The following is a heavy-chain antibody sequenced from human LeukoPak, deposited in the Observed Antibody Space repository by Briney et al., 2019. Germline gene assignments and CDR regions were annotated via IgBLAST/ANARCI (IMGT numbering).Heavy chain of an antibody. CDR3: ARGVYCSGGSCYHGHFDY. J-gene: IGHJ4*02. D-gene: IGHD2-15*01. Sequence: GASVKVSCKVSGYTLTELSMHWVRQAPGPGLEWMGGIIPIFGTANYAQKFQGRVTITADESTSTAYMELSSLRSEDTAVYYCARGVYCSGGSCYHGHFDYWGQGTLVTVSS. CDR2: IIPIFGTA. CDR1: GYTLTELS. V-gene: IGHV1-69*13.